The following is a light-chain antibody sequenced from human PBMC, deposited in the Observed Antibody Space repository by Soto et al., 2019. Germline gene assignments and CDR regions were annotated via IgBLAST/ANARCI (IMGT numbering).Light chain of an antibody. CDR3: CSYAGTTTFYV. CDR2: DVT. CDR1: SSDVGRYNL. Sequence: QSVLTQPASVSGSPGQSITISCTGTSSDVGRYNLVSWYQHHPGKAPKLIIYDVTQWPSGASSRFSGSKSGNTASLTIFGLQADDEADYYCCSYAGTTTFYVFGTGTKVTVL. V-gene: IGLV2-23*02. J-gene: IGLJ1*01.